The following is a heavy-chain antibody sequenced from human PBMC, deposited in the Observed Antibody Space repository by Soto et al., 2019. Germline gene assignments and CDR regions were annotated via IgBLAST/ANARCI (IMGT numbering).Heavy chain of an antibody. CDR1: GGTFSSYA. CDR3: ARRPPGITMVRADFDY. D-gene: IGHD3-10*01. Sequence: QVQLVQSGAEVKKPGSSVKVSCKASGGTFSSYAISWVRQAPGQGLEWMGGIIPIFGTANYAQKFQGRVTIAANEPPSTGYMGLSSLRSEDTAVYYCARRPPGITMVRADFDYWGQGTLVPVSS. V-gene: IGHV1-69*01. J-gene: IGHJ4*02. CDR2: IIPIFGTA.